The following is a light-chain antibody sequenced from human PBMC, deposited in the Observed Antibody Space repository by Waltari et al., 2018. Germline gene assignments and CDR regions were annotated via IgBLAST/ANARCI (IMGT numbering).Light chain of an antibody. V-gene: IGLV1-44*01. Sequence: QSVLTQPPSASGTPGQRVTISCSGTSSNLGSNTVNGYQQLPGTAPKLLIYSNNQRPSGVPDRFSGSKSGTSASLAISGLQSEDEADYYCAAWDDSLNGRVFGGGTKLTVL. CDR2: SNN. J-gene: IGLJ3*02. CDR1: SSNLGSNT. CDR3: AAWDDSLNGRV.